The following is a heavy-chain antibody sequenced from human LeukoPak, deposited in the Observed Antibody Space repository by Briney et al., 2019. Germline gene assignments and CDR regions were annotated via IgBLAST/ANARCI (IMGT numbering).Heavy chain of an antibody. D-gene: IGHD2-2*01. CDR2: IYHSGST. V-gene: IGHV4-38-2*01. CDR3: ARVVPGRKDAFDI. CDR1: GCSISSGYY. J-gene: IGHJ3*02. Sequence: SETLSLTCAVSGCSISSGYYWGWIRQPPGQGLEWIGSIYHSGSTYYNPSLKSRVTISVDTSKNQFSLKLSSVTAAHTAVYYCARVVPGRKDAFDIWGQGTMVTVSS.